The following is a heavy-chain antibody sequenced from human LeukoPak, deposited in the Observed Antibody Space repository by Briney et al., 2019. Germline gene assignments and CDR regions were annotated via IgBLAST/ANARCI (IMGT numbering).Heavy chain of an antibody. V-gene: IGHV1-18*01. J-gene: IGHJ5*02. Sequence: ASVKVSCKASGYTFSSYGISWVRQAPGQGLEWMGWISAYNGNTNYAQKLQGRVTMTEDTSTDTAYMELSSLRSEDTAVYYCATDATAPAGDAWFDPWGQGTLVTVSS. D-gene: IGHD7-27*01. CDR2: ISAYNGNT. CDR1: GYTFSSYG. CDR3: ATDATAPAGDAWFDP.